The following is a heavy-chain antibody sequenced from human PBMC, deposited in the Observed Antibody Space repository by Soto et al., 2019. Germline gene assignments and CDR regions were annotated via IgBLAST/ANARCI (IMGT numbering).Heavy chain of an antibody. CDR2: IWYDGSNK. D-gene: IGHD3-10*01. CDR3: GRVGGSGSYHHYYYYYGMDG. J-gene: IGHJ6*02. Sequence: PGGSLRLSCAASGFTFSSHGMHWVRQAPGKGLEWVAVIWYDGSNKYYADSVKGRFTIPRDNSKNTLYLQMNSLRAEDTAVYYCGRVGGSGSYHHYYYYYGMDGGGQGTTVTVSS. CDR1: GFTFSSHG. V-gene: IGHV3-33*08.